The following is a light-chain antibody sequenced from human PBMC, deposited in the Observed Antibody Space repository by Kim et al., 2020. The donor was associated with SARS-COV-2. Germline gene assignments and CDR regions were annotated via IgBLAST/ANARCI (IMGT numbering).Light chain of an antibody. J-gene: IGKJ5*01. V-gene: IGKV3-15*01. CDR1: QSISSS. Sequence: SLSRGERATLSCRASQSISSSLAWYQQKPGQAPRVLIYGASARATGIPARFSGSGSGTEFTLTISNLQSEDFAVYYCQHYAYWRAFGQGTRLEIK. CDR2: GAS. CDR3: QHYAYWRA.